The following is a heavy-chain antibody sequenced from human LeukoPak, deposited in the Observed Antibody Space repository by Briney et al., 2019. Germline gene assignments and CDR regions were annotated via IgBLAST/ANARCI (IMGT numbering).Heavy chain of an antibody. Sequence: ASVKVSCKVSGYTLTELSMHWVRQAPGKGLEWMGGFDPEDGETIYAQKFQGRVTMTEDTSTDTAYMELSSLRSEDTAVYYCARGIGTTVIRNWFDPWGQGTLVTVSS. CDR3: ARGIGTTVIRNWFDP. D-gene: IGHD4-17*01. J-gene: IGHJ5*02. CDR2: FDPEDGET. V-gene: IGHV1-24*01. CDR1: GYTLTELS.